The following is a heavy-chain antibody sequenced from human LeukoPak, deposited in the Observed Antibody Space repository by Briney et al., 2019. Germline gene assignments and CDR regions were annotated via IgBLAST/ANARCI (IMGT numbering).Heavy chain of an antibody. CDR2: IGSSGATI. Sequence: GGSLRLSCAASGFTFSSYEMNWVRQAPGKGLEWVSYIGSSGATIYYADSVKGRFTISRDNAKNSLYLQMNSLRVEDTAVYYCARETIRGVGTEYWGQGTLVTVSS. V-gene: IGHV3-48*03. D-gene: IGHD3-10*01. CDR1: GFTFSSYE. CDR3: ARETIRGVGTEY. J-gene: IGHJ4*02.